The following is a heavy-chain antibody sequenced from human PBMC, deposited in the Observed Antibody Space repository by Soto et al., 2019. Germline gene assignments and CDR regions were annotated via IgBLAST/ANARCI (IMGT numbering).Heavy chain of an antibody. Sequence: QVQLVQSGAEVKKPGSSVKVSCKASGGTFSSYTISWVRQAPGQGLELMGRIIPILGIANYAQKFQGRVTSTADKSTSTAYMELSSLRSEDTAVYYCARGLGGVIEYCGQGTLVTVSS. CDR3: ARGLGGVIEY. V-gene: IGHV1-69*02. D-gene: IGHD3-16*02. J-gene: IGHJ1*01. CDR1: GGTFSSYT. CDR2: IIPILGIA.